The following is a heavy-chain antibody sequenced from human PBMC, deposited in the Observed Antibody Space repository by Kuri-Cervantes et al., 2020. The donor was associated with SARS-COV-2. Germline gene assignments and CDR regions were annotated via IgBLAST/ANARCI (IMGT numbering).Heavy chain of an antibody. CDR3: ARVRSSSPGPLDY. Sequence: LRLSCTVSGGSIGSGDYYWSWIRQPPGKGLEWIGYIYYSGSTYYNPSLKSRVTISVDTSKNQFSLKLSSVTAADTAVYYCARVRSSSPGPLDYWGQGTLVTVSS. CDR1: GGSIGSGDYY. J-gene: IGHJ4*02. CDR2: IYYSGST. V-gene: IGHV4-30-4*08. D-gene: IGHD6-6*01.